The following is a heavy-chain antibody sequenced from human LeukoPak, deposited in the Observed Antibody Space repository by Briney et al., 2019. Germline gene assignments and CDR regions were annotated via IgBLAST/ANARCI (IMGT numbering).Heavy chain of an antibody. CDR3: ARDPSDFAGWFDP. V-gene: IGHV4-4*07. CDR1: GGSISRYY. D-gene: IGHD3-10*01. J-gene: IGHJ5*02. Sequence: PSETLSLTCIVSGGSISRYYWSWIRQPAGMGLEWIGRVYSSGTTSYNPSLKSRVTMSVDTSRNQISLRLNSVTAADTAVYYCARDPSDFAGWFDPWGQGTLVTVSS. CDR2: VYSSGTT.